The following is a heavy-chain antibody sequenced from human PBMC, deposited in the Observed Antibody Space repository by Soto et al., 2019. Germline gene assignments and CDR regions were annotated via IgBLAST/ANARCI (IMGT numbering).Heavy chain of an antibody. CDR3: ARDPYSSGLDWFDP. CDR2: INAGNGDT. D-gene: IGHD6-25*01. V-gene: IGHV1-3*01. Sequence: ASVKVSCKASGYTFTSYAMHWVRQAPGQRLEWMGWINAGNGDTKYSQEFQGRVTITRDTSASTAYMELSSLRSEDTAVYYCARDPYSSGLDWFDPWGQGTLVTVSS. J-gene: IGHJ5*02. CDR1: GYTFTSYA.